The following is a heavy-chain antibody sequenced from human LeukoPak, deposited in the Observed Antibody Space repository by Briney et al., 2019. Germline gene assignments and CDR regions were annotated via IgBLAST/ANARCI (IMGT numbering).Heavy chain of an antibody. V-gene: IGHV4-39*07. D-gene: IGHD6-13*01. CDR2: IYHSGST. Sequence: PSETLSLTCTVSGGSISSSSYYWGWIRQPPGKGLEWIGSIYHSGSTYYNPSLKSRVTISVDTSKNEFSLKLSSVTAADTAVYYCARAYHSSWYLNWFDPWGQGTLVTVSS. CDR3: ARAYHSSWYLNWFDP. CDR1: GGSISSSSYY. J-gene: IGHJ5*02.